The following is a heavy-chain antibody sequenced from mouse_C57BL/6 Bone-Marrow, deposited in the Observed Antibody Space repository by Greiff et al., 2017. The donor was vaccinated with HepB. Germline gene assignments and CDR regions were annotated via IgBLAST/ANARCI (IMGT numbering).Heavy chain of an antibody. Sequence: VKLQQPGAELVKPGASVKLSCKASGYTFTSYWMHWVKQRPGQGLEWIGMIHPNSGSTNYNEKFKSKATLTVDKSSSTAYMQLSSLTSEDSAVYYCARPLYYYGSSFDYWGQGTTLTVSS. V-gene: IGHV1-64*01. D-gene: IGHD1-1*01. CDR3: ARPLYYYGSSFDY. CDR2: IHPNSGST. J-gene: IGHJ2*01. CDR1: GYTFTSYW.